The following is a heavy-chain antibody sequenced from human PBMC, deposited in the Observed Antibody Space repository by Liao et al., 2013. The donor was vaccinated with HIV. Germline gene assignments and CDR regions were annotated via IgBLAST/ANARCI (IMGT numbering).Heavy chain of an antibody. CDR1: DDSISKYY. V-gene: IGHV4-4*07. D-gene: IGHD3-10*01. Sequence: QVQLQESGPGLVKPSETLSVTCTVFDDSISKYYWSWIRQPAGEGLEWIGRIGTRGRPVYNPSLKSRVTISVDTSKNQFSLKLSSVTAADTAVYYCAREILLWFGELKGEWPLFDYWGQGTLVTVSS. CDR2: IGTRGRP. CDR3: AREILLWFGELKGEWPLFDY. J-gene: IGHJ4*02.